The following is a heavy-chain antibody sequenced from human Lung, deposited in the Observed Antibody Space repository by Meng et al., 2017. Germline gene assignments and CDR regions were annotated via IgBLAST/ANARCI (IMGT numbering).Heavy chain of an antibody. V-gene: IGHV1-18*01. CDR1: GFTFTSHG. CDR3: ARADDPWPCTHYPH. D-gene: IGHD3-10*01. Sequence: AAVTVSRKASGFTFTSHGFTWVRQAPGQGLECMGWISAYNGRTNYAQKFQGRVTMTTDTSTRTAYMALRSLRSDDTAISYCARADDPWPCTHYPHWGQGTLVTVSS. J-gene: IGHJ4*01. CDR2: ISAYNGRT.